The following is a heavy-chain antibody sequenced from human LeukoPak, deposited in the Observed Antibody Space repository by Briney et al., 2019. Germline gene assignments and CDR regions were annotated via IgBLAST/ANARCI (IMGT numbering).Heavy chain of an antibody. D-gene: IGHD2-21*02. V-gene: IGHV4-59*01. CDR3: ASYCGGDCYKLQRNAFDI. J-gene: IGHJ3*02. CDR1: GGSISSYY. Sequence: SETLSLTCTVSGGSISSYYWSWIRQPPGKGLEWIGYIYYSGSTNYNPSLKSRVTISVDTSKNQFSLKLSSVAAADTAVYYCASYCGGDCYKLQRNAFDIWGQGTMVTVSS. CDR2: IYYSGST.